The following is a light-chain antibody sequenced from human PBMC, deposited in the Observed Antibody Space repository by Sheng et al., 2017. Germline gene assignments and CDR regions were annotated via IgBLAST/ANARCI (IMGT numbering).Light chain of an antibody. CDR2: KDS. J-gene: IGLJ1*01. CDR1: ALPKQY. Sequence: SYELTQPPSVSVSPGQTARITCSGDALPKQYAYWYQQKPGQAPVLVVYKDSERPSGISERFSGSSSGTTVTLTISGVQAEDEADYYCQSADSNGTCVFGTGTKVTVL. V-gene: IGLV3-25*03. CDR3: QSADSNGTCV.